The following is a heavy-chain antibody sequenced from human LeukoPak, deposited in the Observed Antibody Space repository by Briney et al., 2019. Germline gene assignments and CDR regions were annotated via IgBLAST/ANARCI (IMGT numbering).Heavy chain of an antibody. V-gene: IGHV3-21*01. CDR1: GFTFSSYT. CDR2: ISSSGSLI. CDR3: ARVPSGSRFDLDY. D-gene: IGHD3-9*01. J-gene: IGHJ4*02. Sequence: GGSLRLSCAASGFTFSSYTMNWARQAPGKGLQWVSSISSSGSLIYYADSVKGRFTISRDNAKNSLYLQMNSLRAEDTAVYYCARVPSGSRFDLDYWGQGTLVTVSS.